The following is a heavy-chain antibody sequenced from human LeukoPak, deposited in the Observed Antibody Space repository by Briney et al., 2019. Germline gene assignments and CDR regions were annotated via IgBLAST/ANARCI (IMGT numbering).Heavy chain of an antibody. V-gene: IGHV3-21*01. CDR3: ARHVVGVGFDY. D-gene: IGHD3-22*01. Sequence: GGSLRLSCAASGFTFSSYSMNWVRQAPGKGLEWVSSITSSSSYIYYADSVKGRFTISRDNAKNSLYLQMNTLRAEDTAVYYCARHVVGVGFDYWGQGTLVTVSS. CDR1: GFTFSSYS. CDR2: ITSSSSYI. J-gene: IGHJ4*02.